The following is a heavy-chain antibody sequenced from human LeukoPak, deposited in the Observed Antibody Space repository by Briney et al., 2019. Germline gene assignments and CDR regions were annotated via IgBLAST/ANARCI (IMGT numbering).Heavy chain of an antibody. CDR2: ISGSGGST. D-gene: IGHD3-3*01. CDR1: GFTFSSYA. CDR3: AKGQAAFLEWLSTGDY. J-gene: IGHJ4*02. V-gene: IGHV3-23*01. Sequence: GGSLGLSCAAPGFTFSSYAMSWVRQAPGKGLEWVSAISGSGGSTYYADSVKGRFTISRDNSKNTLYLQMNSLRAEDTAVYYCAKGQAAFLEWLSTGDYWGQGTLVTVSS.